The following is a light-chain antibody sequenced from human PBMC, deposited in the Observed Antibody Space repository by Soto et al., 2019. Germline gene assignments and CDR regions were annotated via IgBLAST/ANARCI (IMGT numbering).Light chain of an antibody. CDR2: AAS. J-gene: IGKJ2*01. CDR3: QQSYSTPQNT. V-gene: IGKV1-39*01. CDR1: QSIRYY. Sequence: DIQMTQSPSSLSASVGDRVTITCRASQSIRYYLNWYQQKPGKAPKLLIYAASSLQSGDPSRFSGSGSGTDFTLTISSLQPEDFATYYCQQSYSTPQNTFGQGTKLEIK.